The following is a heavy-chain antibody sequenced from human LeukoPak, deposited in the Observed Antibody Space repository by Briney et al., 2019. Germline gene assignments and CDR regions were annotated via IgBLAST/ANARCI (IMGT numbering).Heavy chain of an antibody. V-gene: IGHV1-46*01. CDR3: ARDFLNPPDY. CDR1: GYTFTSYY. D-gene: IGHD1-14*01. CDR2: INPSGGST. Sequence: ASVTVSCTASGYTFTSYYMHWVRQAPGQGLEWMGIINPSGGSTSYAQKFQGRVTMTTDTSTSTAYMELRSLRPDDTAVYYCARDFLNPPDYWGQGTLVTVSS. J-gene: IGHJ4*02.